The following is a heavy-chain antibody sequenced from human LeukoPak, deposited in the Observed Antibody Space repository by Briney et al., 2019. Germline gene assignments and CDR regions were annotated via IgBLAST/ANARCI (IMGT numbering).Heavy chain of an antibody. CDR1: GFTFSSYG. CDR3: ARMAVAGFIDY. J-gene: IGHJ4*02. D-gene: IGHD6-19*01. CDR2: IWYDGSNK. V-gene: IGHV3-33*01. Sequence: GGSLRLSCAASGFTFSSYGMHWVRQAPGKGLEWVAVIWYDGSNKYYAGSVKGRFTISRDNSKNTLYLQMNSLRAEDTAVYYCARMAVAGFIDYWGQGTLVTVSS.